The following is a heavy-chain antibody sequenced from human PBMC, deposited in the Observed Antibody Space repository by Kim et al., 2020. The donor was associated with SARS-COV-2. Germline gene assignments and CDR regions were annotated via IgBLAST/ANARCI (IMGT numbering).Heavy chain of an antibody. CDR2: FDPEDGET. Sequence: ASVKVSCKVSGYTLTELSMHWVRQAPGKGLEWMGGFDPEDGETIYAQKFQGRVTMTEDTSTDTAYMELSSLRSEDTAVYYCATSCSIISCHWFDPWGQGTLVTDSS. J-gene: IGHJ5*02. D-gene: IGHD2-2*01. CDR3: ATSCSIISCHWFDP. V-gene: IGHV1-24*01. CDR1: GYTLTELS.